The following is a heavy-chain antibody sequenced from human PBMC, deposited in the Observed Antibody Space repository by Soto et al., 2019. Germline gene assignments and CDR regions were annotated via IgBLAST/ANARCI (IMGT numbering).Heavy chain of an antibody. CDR1: GFTFSSYG. CDR3: HYDSPYDY. Sequence: GGSLRLSCAASGFTFSSYGMHWVRQAPGKGLEWVAVISYDGSNKYYADSVKGRFTISRDNSKNTLYLQMNSLRAEETAVYYCHYDSPYDYWGQGTLVTVSS. J-gene: IGHJ4*02. D-gene: IGHD3-22*01. V-gene: IGHV3-30*03. CDR2: ISYDGSNK.